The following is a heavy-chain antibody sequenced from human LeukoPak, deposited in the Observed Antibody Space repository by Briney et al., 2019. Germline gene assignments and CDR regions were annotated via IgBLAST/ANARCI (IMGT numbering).Heavy chain of an antibody. CDR2: NNSDGSWT. Sequence: PGGSLRLSCAASGSYWMHWVRQAPGKGLVWVSHNNSDGSWTSYADSVKGRFTISKDNAKNTVYLQMNNLRAEDTAVYYCVSFYETYWGRGTLVTVSS. V-gene: IGHV3-74*01. CDR1: GSYW. J-gene: IGHJ4*02. CDR3: VSFYETY. D-gene: IGHD2/OR15-2a*01.